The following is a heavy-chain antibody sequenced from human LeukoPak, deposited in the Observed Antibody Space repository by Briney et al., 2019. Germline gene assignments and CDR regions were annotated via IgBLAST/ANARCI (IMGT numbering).Heavy chain of an antibody. CDR1: GGTFSSYA. CDR2: IIPIFGTA. Sequence: ASVKVSCKDSGGTFSSYAISWVRQAPGQGLEWMGGIIPIFGTANYAQKFQGRVTITADKSTSTAYMELSSLRSEDTAVYYCASYGVAAAGKNYYYYGMDVWGKGTTVTVSS. CDR3: ASYGVAAAGKNYYYYGMDV. D-gene: IGHD6-13*01. J-gene: IGHJ6*04. V-gene: IGHV1-69*06.